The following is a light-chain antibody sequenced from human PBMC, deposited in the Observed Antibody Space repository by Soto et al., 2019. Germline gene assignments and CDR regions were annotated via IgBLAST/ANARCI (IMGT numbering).Light chain of an antibody. CDR1: QSVSAY. CDR3: QQRNKWPPAYA. V-gene: IGKV3-11*01. J-gene: IGKJ2*01. CDR2: DTS. Sequence: EIVLTQSPATLSLSPGERATLSCRASQSVSAYLAWYQQKTGQAPRLLIYDTSNRATGVPARFSGSGSGTDFTLNISSLEPEDFAVYFCQQRNKWPPAYAFGQGTKLEIK.